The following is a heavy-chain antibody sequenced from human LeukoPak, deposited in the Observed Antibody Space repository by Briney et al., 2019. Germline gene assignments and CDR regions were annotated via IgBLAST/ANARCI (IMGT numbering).Heavy chain of an antibody. CDR2: INHSGST. J-gene: IGHJ4*02. D-gene: IGHD3-10*01. CDR3: ARGPLTYYYASGSYYSN. CDR1: GFTFSSYW. Sequence: PGGSLRLSCAASGFTFSSYWMSWVRQAPGKGLEWIGDINHSGSTNYNPSLKSRVTISVDTSKKQFSLKLSSVTAADTAVYFCARGPLTYYYASGSYYSNWGQGTLVTVSS. V-gene: IGHV4-34*01.